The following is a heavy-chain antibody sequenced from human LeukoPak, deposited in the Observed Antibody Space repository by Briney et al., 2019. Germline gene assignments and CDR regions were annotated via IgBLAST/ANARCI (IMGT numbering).Heavy chain of an antibody. CDR2: ISGSGGST. J-gene: IGHJ4*02. D-gene: IGHD3-22*01. Sequence: GGSLRLSCAASGFTFSSYAMTWVRQAPGKGLEWVSAISGSGGSTYYADSVKGRFTISRDNSKNTLYLQTNSLRAEDTAVYYCAKDVGVVVITLPFDYWGQGTLVTVSS. CDR3: AKDVGVVVITLPFDY. V-gene: IGHV3-23*01. CDR1: GFTFSSYA.